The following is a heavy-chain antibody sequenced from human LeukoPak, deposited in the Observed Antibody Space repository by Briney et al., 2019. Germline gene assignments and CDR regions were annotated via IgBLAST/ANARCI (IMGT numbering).Heavy chain of an antibody. D-gene: IGHD3-10*01. CDR2: IYTSGST. Sequence: GGSLRLSCAASGFSVSSTYMSWVRQAPGKGLEGVSLIYTSGSTFYADSVMGRFTISRDNSENTWCLQMNSLRTEDSALYDCTRDRAGTTSWVEFGLWGQGTLVTVSS. J-gene: IGHJ5*02. V-gene: IGHV3-53*05. CDR1: GFSVSSTY. CDR3: TRDRAGTTSWVEFGL.